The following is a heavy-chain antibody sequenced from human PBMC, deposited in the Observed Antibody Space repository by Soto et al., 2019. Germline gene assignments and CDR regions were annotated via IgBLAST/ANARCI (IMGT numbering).Heavy chain of an antibody. Sequence: LRLSCAASGFTFSSYGMHWVRQAPGKGLEWVAVIWYDGSNKYYADSVKGRFTISRDNSKNTLYLQMNSLRAEDTAVYYCARELTPLGYCSSTSCYSSGMDVWGQGTTVTVSS. D-gene: IGHD2-2*01. J-gene: IGHJ6*02. V-gene: IGHV3-33*01. CDR2: IWYDGSNK. CDR3: ARELTPLGYCSSTSCYSSGMDV. CDR1: GFTFSSYG.